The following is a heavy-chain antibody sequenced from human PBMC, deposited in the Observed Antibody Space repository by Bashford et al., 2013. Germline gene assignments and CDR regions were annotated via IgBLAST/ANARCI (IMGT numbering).Heavy chain of an antibody. J-gene: IGHJ4*02. CDR2: IFGGGAT. CDR3: ARGGFDYGFEY. D-gene: IGHD4-17*01. CDR1: GFSVTNNY. Sequence: GGSLRLSCAASGFSVTNNYMAWVRQAPGKGLMWVSVIFGGGATYYDDPVKGRFTISRDKAKNTLNLQMNGLRVEDTAVYYCARGGFDYGFEYWGQGALVTVSS. V-gene: IGHV3-53*01.